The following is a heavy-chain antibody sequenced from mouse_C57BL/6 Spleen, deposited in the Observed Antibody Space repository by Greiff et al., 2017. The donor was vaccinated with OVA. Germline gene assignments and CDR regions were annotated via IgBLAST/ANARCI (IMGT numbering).Heavy chain of an antibody. Sequence: QVQLQQSGAELVKPGASVKMSCKASGYTFTTYPIEWMKQNHGKSLEWIGNFHPYNGDTKYNEKFKGKATLTVEKSSSTVYLELSRLTSEDSAVSSCAWGGHDGPFFAYWGQGTLVTVSA. J-gene: IGHJ3*01. CDR3: AWGGHDGPFFAY. D-gene: IGHD2-3*01. V-gene: IGHV1-47*01. CDR2: FHPYNGDT. CDR1: GYTFTTYP.